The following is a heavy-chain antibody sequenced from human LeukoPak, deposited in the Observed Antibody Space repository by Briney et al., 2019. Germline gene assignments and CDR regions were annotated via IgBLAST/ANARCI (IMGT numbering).Heavy chain of an antibody. J-gene: IGHJ4*02. CDR2: ISAYNGNT. Sequence: ASVTVSCKASGYTFTSYGISWVRQAPGQGLEWMGWISAYNGNTNYAQKLQGRVAMTRDTSTTTVYMEVNSLTSEDTAVYFCARDGPTAAPFDYWGQGTLVTVSS. CDR1: GYTFTSYG. CDR3: ARDGPTAAPFDY. V-gene: IGHV1-18*01. D-gene: IGHD2-2*01.